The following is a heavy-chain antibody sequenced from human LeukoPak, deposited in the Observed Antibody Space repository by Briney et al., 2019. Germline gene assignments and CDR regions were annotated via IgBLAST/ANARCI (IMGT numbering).Heavy chain of an antibody. V-gene: IGHV4-34*01. CDR3: ARGRLRGSYYGFDY. CDR2: INHSGST. CDR1: GGSFSGYY. D-gene: IGHD1-26*01. Sequence: SETLSLTCAVYGGSFSGYYWSWIRQPPGKGLEWIGEINHSGSTNYTPSLKSRVTISVDTSKNQFSLKLSSVTAADTAVYYCARGRLRGSYYGFDYWGQGTLVTVSS. J-gene: IGHJ4*02.